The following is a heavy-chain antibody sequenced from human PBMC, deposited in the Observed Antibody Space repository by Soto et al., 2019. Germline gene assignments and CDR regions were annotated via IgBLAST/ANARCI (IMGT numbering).Heavy chain of an antibody. V-gene: IGHV5-51*01. CDR3: ARAYSSSWSPDAFDI. D-gene: IGHD6-13*01. CDR1: GYKFTSSW. Sequence: GESLKISCRTSGYKFTSSWIAWVRQMPGKGLEWMGIIFPSDSDTRYSPSFQGQVTISADKSISTAYLQWSSLKASDTAMYYCARAYSSSWSPDAFDIWGQGTMVTVSS. J-gene: IGHJ3*02. CDR2: IFPSDSDT.